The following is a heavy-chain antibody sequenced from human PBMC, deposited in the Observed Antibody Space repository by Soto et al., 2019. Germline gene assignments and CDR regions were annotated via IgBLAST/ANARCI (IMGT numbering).Heavy chain of an antibody. V-gene: IGHV4-31*03. Sequence: PSETLSLTCTVSGGSISSGGYYWSWIRQHPGKGLEWIGYIYYSGSTYYNPSLKSRVTISVDTSKNQFSLKLSSVTAADTAVYYCARGMRVGELEPDNWFDPWGQGTLVTVSS. CDR3: ARGMRVGELEPDNWFDP. D-gene: IGHD1-1*01. CDR1: GGSISSGGYY. CDR2: IYYSGST. J-gene: IGHJ5*02.